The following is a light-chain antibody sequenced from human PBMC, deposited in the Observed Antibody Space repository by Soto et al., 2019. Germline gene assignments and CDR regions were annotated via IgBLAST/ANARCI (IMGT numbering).Light chain of an antibody. Sequence: QSVLTQPPSASGSSGQSVTISCTGTSSDVGGYNYVSWYQQYPGRAPKLMIYEVTKQPSGVPDRFSGSKSGNTASLTVSGLQAEDEADYYCSSYAASNNFYFVFGGGTQLTVL. CDR1: SSDVGGYNY. V-gene: IGLV2-8*01. CDR3: SSYAASNNFYFV. J-gene: IGLJ3*02. CDR2: EVT.